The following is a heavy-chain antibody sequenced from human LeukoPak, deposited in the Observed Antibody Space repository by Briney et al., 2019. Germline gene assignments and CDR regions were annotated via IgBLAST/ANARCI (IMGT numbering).Heavy chain of an antibody. D-gene: IGHD5-18*01. CDR2: IYYSGST. CDR1: GGSIRSYY. CDR3: ARHLDTAMVQYDY. J-gene: IGHJ4*02. Sequence: PSETLSLTCTVSGGSIRSYYWSWIRQPPGKGLEWIGYIYYSGSTNYNPSLKSRVTISVDTSKNQFSLKLSSVTAADTAVYYCARHLDTAMVQYDYWGQGTLVTVSS. V-gene: IGHV4-59*08.